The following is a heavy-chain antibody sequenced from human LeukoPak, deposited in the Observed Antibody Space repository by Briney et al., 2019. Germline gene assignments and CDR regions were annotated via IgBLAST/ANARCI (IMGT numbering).Heavy chain of an antibody. CDR2: INSDGSTI. Sequence: PGGSLRLSCAGSVFIFSSTWMHWVRQAPGEGLVWVSRINSDGSTINYADSVKGRLTISRDNAKNTLYLQMNSLRVEDTALYFCATAGNYRFDYWGQGTLVTVSS. D-gene: IGHD1-7*01. CDR1: VFIFSSTW. J-gene: IGHJ4*02. V-gene: IGHV3-74*01. CDR3: ATAGNYRFDY.